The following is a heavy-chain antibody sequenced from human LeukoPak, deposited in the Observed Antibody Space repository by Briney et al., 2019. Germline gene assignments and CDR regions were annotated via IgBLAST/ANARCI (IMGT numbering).Heavy chain of an antibody. CDR3: ARKSGHDYYDSSGYYYHY. D-gene: IGHD3-22*01. V-gene: IGHV4-34*01. CDR2: INHSGRT. Sequence: SETLSLTCAVYGGSFSGYYWSWIRQPPGKGLEWIGEINHSGRTNYNPSLKSRVTISVDTSKNQFSLKLSSVTAADTAVYYCARKSGHDYYDSSGYYYHYWGQGTLVTVSS. J-gene: IGHJ4*02. CDR1: GGSFSGYY.